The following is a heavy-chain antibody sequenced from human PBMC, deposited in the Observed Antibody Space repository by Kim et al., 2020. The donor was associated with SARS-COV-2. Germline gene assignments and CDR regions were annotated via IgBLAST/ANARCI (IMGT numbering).Heavy chain of an antibody. J-gene: IGHJ2*01. CDR2: ITQTGTS. CDR3: ARGGSEYFGSGRARSFDL. D-gene: IGHD3-10*01. CDR1: GRSFSGYY. V-gene: IGHV4-34*01. Sequence: SETLSLTCAVYGRSFSGYYWTWIRQAPGTGLQWIGEITQTGTSNYDPSFRGRVTISVAASEKQFSLALTSATAADTAVYYCARGGSEYFGSGRARSFDLWGRGSLVTVSS.